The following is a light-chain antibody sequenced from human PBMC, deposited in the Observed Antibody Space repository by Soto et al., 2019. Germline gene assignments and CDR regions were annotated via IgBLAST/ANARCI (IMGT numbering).Light chain of an antibody. V-gene: IGLV2-14*01. J-gene: IGLJ3*02. CDR3: SSYTPATWV. Sequence: QAVLPQPASVSGSPGQSITISCTGTTSDIGENKYVSWYQQHPGKAPQLIIYEVYNRPSGVSNRFSVSKSGNTASLTISGLQAEDEADYYCSSYTPATWVFGGGTKVTVL. CDR2: EVY. CDR1: TSDIGENKY.